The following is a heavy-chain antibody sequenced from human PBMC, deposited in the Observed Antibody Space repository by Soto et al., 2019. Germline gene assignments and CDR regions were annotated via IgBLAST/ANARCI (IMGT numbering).Heavy chain of an antibody. J-gene: IGHJ4*02. CDR2: ISYDGSNK. CDR3: AKDGENPSDYDFWSGYYY. D-gene: IGHD3-3*01. CDR1: GFTFSSYG. V-gene: IGHV3-30*18. Sequence: GGSLRLSCAASGFTFSSYGMHWVRQAPGKGLEWVAVISYDGSNKYYADSVKGRFTISRDNSKNTLYLQMNSLRAEDTAVYYCAKDGENPSDYDFWSGYYYWGQGTLVTVSS.